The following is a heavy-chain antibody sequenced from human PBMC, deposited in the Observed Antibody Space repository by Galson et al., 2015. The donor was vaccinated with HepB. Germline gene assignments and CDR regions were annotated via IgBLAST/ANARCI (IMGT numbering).Heavy chain of an antibody. CDR2: ISYDGSNK. CDR3: AGELYDILTGYYSDAFDI. D-gene: IGHD3-9*01. Sequence: SLRLSCAASGFTFSSYVMHWVRQAPGKGLEWVTVISYDGSNKYYADSVKGRFTISRDNSKNTLYLQMNSLRAEDTAVYYCAGELYDILTGYYSDAFDIWGQGTMVTVSS. J-gene: IGHJ3*02. CDR1: GFTFSSYV. V-gene: IGHV3-30-3*01.